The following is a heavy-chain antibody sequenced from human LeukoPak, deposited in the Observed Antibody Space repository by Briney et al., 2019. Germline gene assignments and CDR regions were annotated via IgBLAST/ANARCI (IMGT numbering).Heavy chain of an antibody. J-gene: IGHJ4*02. V-gene: IGHV3-66*01. CDR3: ASNVAAGIIPDY. D-gene: IGHD6-13*01. CDR1: GFTVSSNY. Sequence: QAGGSLRLSCAASGFTVSSNYMSWVRQAPGKGLEWVSVIYSGGSTYYADSVKGRFTISRDNAKNSLYLQMNSLRAEDTAVYYCASNVAAGIIPDYWGQGTLVTVSS. CDR2: IYSGGST.